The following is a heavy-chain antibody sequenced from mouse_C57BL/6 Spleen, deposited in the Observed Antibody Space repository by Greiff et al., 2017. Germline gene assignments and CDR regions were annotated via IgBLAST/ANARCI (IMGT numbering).Heavy chain of an antibody. V-gene: IGHV14-4*01. D-gene: IGHD1-1*01. Sequence: EVQLQQSGAELVRPGASVKLSCTASGFNIKDDYMHWVKQRPEQGLEWIGWIDPENGDTEYASKFQGKATITADTSSNTAYLQLSSLTSEDTAVYYCTTDYYGSSYHWYFDVWGTGTTVTVSS. CDR3: TTDYYGSSYHWYFDV. CDR1: GFNIKDDY. CDR2: IDPENGDT. J-gene: IGHJ1*03.